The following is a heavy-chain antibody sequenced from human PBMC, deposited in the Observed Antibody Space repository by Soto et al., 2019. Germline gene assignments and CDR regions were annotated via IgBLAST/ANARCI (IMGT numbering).Heavy chain of an antibody. D-gene: IGHD2-21*02. CDR2: IYYSGST. V-gene: IGHV4-30-4*01. J-gene: IGHJ5*02. CDR1: GGSISSGDYY. CDR3: ARDGGDLTGFDP. Sequence: SETLSLTCTVSGGSISSGDYYWSWIRQPPGKGLEWIGYIYYSGSTYYNPSLKSRVTISVDTSKNQFSLKLSSVTAADTAVYYCARDGGDLTGFDPWGQGTLVTVSS.